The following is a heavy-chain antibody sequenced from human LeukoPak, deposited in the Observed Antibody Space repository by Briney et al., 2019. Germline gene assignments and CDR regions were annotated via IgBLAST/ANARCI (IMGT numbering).Heavy chain of an antibody. Sequence: GGSLRLSCVASGFTFSSYWMSWVRQAPGKGLEWVATIRQDGSEDHCVDSVKGRFAVSRDNAKNSLYLQMNSLRVGDTAVYYCARRAYGDYGRWYYDLWGRGTLVTVSS. V-gene: IGHV3-7*01. CDR3: ARRAYGDYGRWYYDL. CDR2: IRQDGSED. J-gene: IGHJ2*01. D-gene: IGHD4-17*01. CDR1: GFTFSSYW.